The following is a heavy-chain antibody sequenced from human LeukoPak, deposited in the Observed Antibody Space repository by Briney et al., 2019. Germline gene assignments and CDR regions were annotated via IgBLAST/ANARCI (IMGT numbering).Heavy chain of an antibody. CDR3: ARDLSYGGY. V-gene: IGHV3-23*01. D-gene: IGHD5-18*01. CDR1: GFTFSSYA. Sequence: GGSLRLSCAASGFTFSSYAMSWVRQAPGKGLEWVSAISGSGGSTYYADSVKGRFTISRDNAKNSLYLQMNSLRAEDTAVYYCARDLSYGGYWGQGTLVTVSS. J-gene: IGHJ4*02. CDR2: ISGSGGST.